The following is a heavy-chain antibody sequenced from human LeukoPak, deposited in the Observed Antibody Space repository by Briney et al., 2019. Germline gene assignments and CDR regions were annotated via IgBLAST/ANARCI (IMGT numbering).Heavy chain of an antibody. CDR3: AKDSGSGWASYYYYGMDV. CDR2: ISWNSGSI. J-gene: IGHJ6*02. Sequence: PGGFLRLSCAASGFTFDDYAMHWVRQAPGKGLEWVSGISWNSGSIGYADSVKGRFTISRDNAKNSLYLQMNSLRAEDTALYYCAKDSGSGWASYYYYGMDVWGQGTTVTVSS. CDR1: GFTFDDYA. V-gene: IGHV3-9*01. D-gene: IGHD6-19*01.